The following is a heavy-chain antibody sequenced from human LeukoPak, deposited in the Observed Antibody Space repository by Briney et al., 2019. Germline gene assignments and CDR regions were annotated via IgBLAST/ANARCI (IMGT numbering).Heavy chain of an antibody. D-gene: IGHD5-18*01. CDR1: GFPFSSYW. CDR2: ISSSGSTI. J-gene: IGHJ4*02. CDR3: ARVDTAMAY. V-gene: IGHV3-48*04. Sequence: GGSLRLSCAASGFPFSSYWMSWVRQAPGKGLEWVSYISSSGSTIYYADSVKGRFTISRDNAKNSLYLQMNSLRAEDTAVYYCARVDTAMAYWGQGTLVTVSS.